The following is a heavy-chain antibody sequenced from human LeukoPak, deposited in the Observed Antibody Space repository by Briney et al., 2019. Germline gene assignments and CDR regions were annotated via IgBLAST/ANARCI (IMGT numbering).Heavy chain of an antibody. Sequence: GGSLRLSCAASGFTFTTYSMNWVRQAPGKGLEWVSSISSDSNYIYYADSLKGRFTISRDNAESSLYLQIISLRAEDTAVYYCARVAFGLYVMDVWGQGTTVTVSS. J-gene: IGHJ6*02. CDR2: ISSDSNYI. CDR3: ARVAFGLYVMDV. D-gene: IGHD3/OR15-3a*01. CDR1: GFTFTTYS. V-gene: IGHV3-21*01.